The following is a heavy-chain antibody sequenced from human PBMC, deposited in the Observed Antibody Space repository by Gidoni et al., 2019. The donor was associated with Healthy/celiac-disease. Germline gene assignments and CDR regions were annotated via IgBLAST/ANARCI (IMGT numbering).Heavy chain of an antibody. Sequence: GDYAMSWVRPAPGKGLEWVGCIRSKAYGGTTEYAASVKGRFTTSTDDSKSIAYLQMNSLKPEDTAVYYCSTGPDYYDSSGTTPVAYGMDVWGQGTTVTVSS. CDR2: IRSKAYGGTT. J-gene: IGHJ6*02. CDR1: GDYA. CDR3: STGPDYYDSSGTTPVAYGMDV. D-gene: IGHD3-22*01. V-gene: IGHV3-49*04.